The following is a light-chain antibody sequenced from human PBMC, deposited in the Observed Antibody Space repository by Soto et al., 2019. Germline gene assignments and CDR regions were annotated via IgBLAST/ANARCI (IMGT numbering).Light chain of an antibody. J-gene: IGLJ1*01. Sequence: QSALTQPASVSGSPEQSITISCTGTSSDVGSYSLVSWYQQHPGKAPKLMIYEVSKRPSGVSNRFSGSKSGNTASLTISGLQAEDEADYYCCSYAVTSTYLFGAGTKVTVL. V-gene: IGLV2-23*02. CDR2: EVS. CDR1: SSDVGSYSL. CDR3: CSYAVTSTYL.